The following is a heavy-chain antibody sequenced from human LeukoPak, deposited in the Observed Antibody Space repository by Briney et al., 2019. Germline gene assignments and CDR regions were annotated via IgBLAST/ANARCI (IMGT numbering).Heavy chain of an antibody. CDR2: ISGSGGST. Sequence: GGSLRLSCAASGFTFSSYAMSWVRQAPGKGLEWVSAISGSGGSTYYADSVKGRFTISRDNSKNTLYLQMNRLRAEDTAVYYCAKASRPEWLDTTGFDYWGQGTLVTVSS. D-gene: IGHD5-18*01. CDR1: GFTFSSYA. J-gene: IGHJ4*02. V-gene: IGHV3-23*01. CDR3: AKASRPEWLDTTGFDY.